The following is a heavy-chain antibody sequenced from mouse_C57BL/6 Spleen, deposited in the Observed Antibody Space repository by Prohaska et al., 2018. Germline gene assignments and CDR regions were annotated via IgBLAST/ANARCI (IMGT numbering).Heavy chain of an antibody. CDR2: IYPGSGST. CDR3: ARRDYYGSSWYFDV. V-gene: IGHV1-55*01. Sequence: KMSCKASGYTFTSYWITWVKQRPGQGLEWIGDIYPGSGSTNYNEKCKSKATLTVDTSSSTAYMQLSSLTSEDSAVYYCARRDYYGSSWYFDVWGTGTTVTVSS. CDR1: GYTFTSYW. D-gene: IGHD1-1*01. J-gene: IGHJ1*03.